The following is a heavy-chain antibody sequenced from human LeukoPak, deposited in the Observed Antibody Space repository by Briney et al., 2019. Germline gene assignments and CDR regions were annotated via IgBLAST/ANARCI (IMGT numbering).Heavy chain of an antibody. Sequence: GGSLRLSCVGSGFTISNYWMHWVRQAPGTGLVWVSRIHPDGSITTYADYVKGRFTISSDNAKNTLYLQMNSLRAEDTAVYYCAPQQTYSPYNWFDPWGQGTLVTVSS. CDR1: GFTISNYW. CDR2: IHPDGSIT. V-gene: IGHV3-74*03. D-gene: IGHD5-12*01. CDR3: APQQTYSPYNWFDP. J-gene: IGHJ5*02.